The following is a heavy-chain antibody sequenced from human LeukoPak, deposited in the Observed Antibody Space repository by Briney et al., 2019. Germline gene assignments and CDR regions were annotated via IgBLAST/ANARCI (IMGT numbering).Heavy chain of an antibody. D-gene: IGHD6-13*01. CDR2: ISGSGGST. J-gene: IGHJ1*01. CDR3: AKSIAAAGKADIAEYFQH. CDR1: GFTFSSYA. Sequence: PGGSLRLSCAASGFTFSSYAMSWVRQAPGKGLEWVSAISGSGGSTYYADSVKGRFTISRDNSKNTLYLQMNSLRAEDTAVYYCAKSIAAAGKADIAEYFQHWGQGTLVTVSS. V-gene: IGHV3-23*01.